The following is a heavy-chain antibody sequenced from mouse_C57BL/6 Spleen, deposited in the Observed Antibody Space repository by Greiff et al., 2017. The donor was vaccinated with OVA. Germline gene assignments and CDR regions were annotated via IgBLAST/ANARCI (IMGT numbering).Heavy chain of an antibody. V-gene: IGHV1-69*01. D-gene: IGHD2-1*01. Sequence: VQLQQPGAELVMPGASVKLSCKASGYTFTSCWMHWVKQRPGQGLEWIGEIDPSDSYTNYNQKFQGKSTLTVDNSSSTAYMQISSLTSEDSAVYYRARGHYGNSPWFAYWGQGTLVTVSA. CDR3: ARGHYGNSPWFAY. J-gene: IGHJ3*01. CDR2: IDPSDSYT. CDR1: GYTFTSCW.